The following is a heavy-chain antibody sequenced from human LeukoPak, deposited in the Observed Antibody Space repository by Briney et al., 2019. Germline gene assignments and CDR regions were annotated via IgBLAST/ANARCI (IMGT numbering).Heavy chain of an antibody. Sequence: SETLSLTCTVSGGSISSGGYYWSWIRQHPGKGLEWIGYIYYSGSTYYNPSLKSRVTISVDTSKNQFSLKLSSVTAADTAVYYCARLPGPDIVVVPAAIGWFDPWGQGTLVTVSS. J-gene: IGHJ5*02. CDR2: IYYSGST. CDR3: ARLPGPDIVVVPAAIGWFDP. D-gene: IGHD2-2*01. V-gene: IGHV4-31*03. CDR1: GGSISSGGYY.